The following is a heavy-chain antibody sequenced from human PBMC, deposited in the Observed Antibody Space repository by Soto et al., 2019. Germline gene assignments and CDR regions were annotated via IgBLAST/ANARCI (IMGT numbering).Heavy chain of an antibody. CDR2: IYPGNSDT. CDR3: ARRYASGNSGPPDY. V-gene: IGHV5-51*01. Sequence: PGESLKISCKGSGYSFSTYWIGWVRQMPGRGLEWMGIIYPGNSDTRYSPSFQGQVTFSADKSINTVYLQWSSLKASDTAMYYCARRYASGNSGPPDYWGQGTLVTVSS. J-gene: IGHJ4*02. D-gene: IGHD3-10*01. CDR1: GYSFSTYW.